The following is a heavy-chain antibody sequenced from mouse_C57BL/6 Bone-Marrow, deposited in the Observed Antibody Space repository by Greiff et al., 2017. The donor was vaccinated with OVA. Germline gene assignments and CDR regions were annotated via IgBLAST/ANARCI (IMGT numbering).Heavy chain of an antibody. D-gene: IGHD1-1*01. CDR3: ARRTTVDY. CDR1: GYTFTDYY. J-gene: IGHJ2*01. CDR2: INPYNGGT. Sequence: EVKVVESGPVLVKPGASVKMSCKASGYTFTDYYMNWVKQSHGKSLEWIGVINPYNGGTSYNQKFKGKATLTVDKSSSTAYMELNSLTSEDSAVYYCARRTTVDYWGQGTTLTVSS. V-gene: IGHV1-19*01.